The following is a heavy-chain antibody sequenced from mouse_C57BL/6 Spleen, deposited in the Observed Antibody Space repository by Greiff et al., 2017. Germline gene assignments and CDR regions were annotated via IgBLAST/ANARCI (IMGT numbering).Heavy chain of an antibody. J-gene: IGHJ3*01. CDR2: IDPEDGAT. D-gene: IGHD2-5*01. Sequence: VQLQQSGAELVKPGASVKLSCTASGFNIKDYYMHWVKQRTEQGLEWMGRIDPEDGATKYAPKFQGKATITAETSSNTAYLQLSRLTSEYTAVYYCARDSNPPWFAYWGQGTLVTVSA. V-gene: IGHV14-2*01. CDR1: GFNIKDYY. CDR3: ARDSNPPWFAY.